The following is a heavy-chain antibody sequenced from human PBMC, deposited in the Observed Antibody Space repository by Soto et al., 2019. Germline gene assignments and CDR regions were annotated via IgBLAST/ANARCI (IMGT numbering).Heavy chain of an antibody. CDR3: AREMGAYYSHLVY. CDR2: IIPFFGTP. J-gene: IGHJ4*02. D-gene: IGHD3-22*01. Sequence: QVLLVQSGAEVKKPGSSVKVSCKLSGATFSSYAMSWVRQAPGQGLEWIGGIIPFFGTPNYAQKFQGRVTITADTSTATSYMELSSLRSDDTAVYYGAREMGAYYSHLVYWGQGTLVTVSS. CDR1: GATFSSYA. V-gene: IGHV1-69*06.